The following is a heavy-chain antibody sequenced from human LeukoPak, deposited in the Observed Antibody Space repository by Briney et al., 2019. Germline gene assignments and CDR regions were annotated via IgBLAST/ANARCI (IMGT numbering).Heavy chain of an antibody. Sequence: ASVTVSCKASGYTFTSYGISWVRQAPGQGVEWMGWISALNGNTNYAQKLQGRVTMTTDTSTSTAYMELRSLRSDDTAVYYCARGPFYDSSGYYTFHFDYWGQGTLVTVSS. D-gene: IGHD3-22*01. J-gene: IGHJ4*02. CDR2: ISALNGNT. CDR1: GYTFTSYG. CDR3: ARGPFYDSSGYYTFHFDY. V-gene: IGHV1-18*01.